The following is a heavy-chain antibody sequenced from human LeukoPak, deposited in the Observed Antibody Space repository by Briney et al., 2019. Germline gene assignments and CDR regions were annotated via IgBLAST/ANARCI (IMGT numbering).Heavy chain of an antibody. V-gene: IGHV4-34*01. Sequence: SETLSLTCAVYGGSFSGYYWSWIRQPPGKGLEWIGEINHSGSTNYNPSLKSRVTISVDTSKNQFSLKLSSVTAADTAVYYCASSGIGSGHFDYWGQGTLVTVPS. CDR3: ASSGIGSGHFDY. CDR1: GGSFSGYY. D-gene: IGHD3-10*01. J-gene: IGHJ4*02. CDR2: INHSGST.